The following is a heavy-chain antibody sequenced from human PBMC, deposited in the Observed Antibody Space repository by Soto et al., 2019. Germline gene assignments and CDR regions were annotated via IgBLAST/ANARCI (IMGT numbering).Heavy chain of an antibody. V-gene: IGHV3-30*03. CDR1: GFPFGDFG. J-gene: IGHJ4*02. CDR2: ISHDGSDK. CDR3: ARDHQWAFDL. Sequence: GGSLRLSCAASGFPFGDFGMHWLRQAPGKGLEWVAVISHDGSDKFYADSVKARFTISRDNSRNTLYLQMNSLRDEDTAVYYCARDHQWAFDLWGQGVLVTVSS. D-gene: IGHD1-26*01.